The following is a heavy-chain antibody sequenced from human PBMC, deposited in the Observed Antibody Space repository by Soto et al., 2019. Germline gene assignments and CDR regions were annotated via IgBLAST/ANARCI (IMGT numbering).Heavy chain of an antibody. V-gene: IGHV1-69*06. Sequence: QVQLVQSGAEVKKPGSSVKVSCKASGGTFSTSAINWVRQAPGQGLEWMGGIIPIFGTASYVQKFQGRVTITADKPTSTSYMELSSLRSYDTAVYYCATWSSSGWPYVDYWGQGTLVTVSS. CDR2: IIPIFGTA. J-gene: IGHJ4*02. CDR1: GGTFSTSA. D-gene: IGHD6-19*01. CDR3: ATWSSSGWPYVDY.